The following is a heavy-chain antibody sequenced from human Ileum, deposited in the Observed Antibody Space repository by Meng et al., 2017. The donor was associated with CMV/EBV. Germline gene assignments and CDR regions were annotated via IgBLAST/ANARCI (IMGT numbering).Heavy chain of an antibody. V-gene: IGHV3-30*04. Sequence: GESLKISCAASGFTFSDYAMHWVRQAPGKGLEWVALISYDGSNEYYIDSVKGRFTISRDNSKNTLYLRMNSLRVEDTAVYYCTKDSRLQRERPYYGLDVWGQGTLVTVSS. CDR2: ISYDGSNE. J-gene: IGHJ6*02. CDR3: TKDSRLQRERPYYGLDV. D-gene: IGHD1-1*01. CDR1: GFTFSDYA.